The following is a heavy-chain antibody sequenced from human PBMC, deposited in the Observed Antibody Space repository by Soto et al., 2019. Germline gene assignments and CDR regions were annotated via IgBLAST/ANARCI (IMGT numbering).Heavy chain of an antibody. CDR1: GGTFASYS. V-gene: IGHV1-69*06. Sequence: QEELVQSGAEVKKPGSSVNVSCKASGGTFASYSITWVRQAPGQRPEWMGEIIPLLRTVNYAQKFQDRVTFPGDSPPGTVSMALGSLRSDDTAVNSCGRAPGALSGYMAAWGQGTTAPVPS. D-gene: IGHD6-25*01. CDR3: GRAPGALSGYMAA. J-gene: IGHJ6*02. CDR2: IIPLLRTV.